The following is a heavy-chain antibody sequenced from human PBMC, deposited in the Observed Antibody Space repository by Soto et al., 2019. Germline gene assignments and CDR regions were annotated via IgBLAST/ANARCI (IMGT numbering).Heavy chain of an antibody. V-gene: IGHV4-34*01. CDR3: AREHRSTVTTLYYFDY. J-gene: IGHJ4*02. D-gene: IGHD4-17*01. CDR1: GGSFSGYY. Sequence: QVQLQQWGAGLLKPSETLSLTCAVYGGSFSGYYWSCIRQPPGKGLEWIGEINHSGSTNYNPSLKSRVTISVDTSKNQVSLKLSSVTDADTAVYYCAREHRSTVTTLYYFDYWGQGTLVTVSS. CDR2: INHSGST.